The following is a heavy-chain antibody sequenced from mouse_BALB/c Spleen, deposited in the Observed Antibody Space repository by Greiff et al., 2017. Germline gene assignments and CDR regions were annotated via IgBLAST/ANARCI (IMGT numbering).Heavy chain of an antibody. D-gene: IGHD1-1*01. CDR1: GFSLTSYG. V-gene: IGHV2-2*02. CDR2: IWSGGST. J-gene: IGHJ2*01. CDR3: AREESYYGFDY. Sequence: VQLVESGPGLVQPSQSLSITCTVSGFSLTSYGVHWVRQSPGKGLEWLGVIWSGGSTDYNAAFISRLSISKDNSKSQVFFKMNSLQANDTAIYYCAREESYYGFDYWGQGTTLTVSS.